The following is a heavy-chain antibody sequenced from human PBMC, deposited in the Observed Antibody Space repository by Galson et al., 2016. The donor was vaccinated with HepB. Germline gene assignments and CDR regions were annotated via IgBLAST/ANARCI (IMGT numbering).Heavy chain of an antibody. D-gene: IGHD3-10*01. V-gene: IGHV4-34*01. Sequence: SETLSLTCAVYGGSFSGYSWSWIRQPPGKGLEWIGEINHSGSTNYNPSLKSRVTISVDTSKNQFSLKLSSVTAADTAVYYCAREPRGVIITYYYYGMDVWGQGTTVTVSS. CDR3: AREPRGVIITYYYYGMDV. J-gene: IGHJ6*02. CDR2: INHSGST. CDR1: GGSFSGYS.